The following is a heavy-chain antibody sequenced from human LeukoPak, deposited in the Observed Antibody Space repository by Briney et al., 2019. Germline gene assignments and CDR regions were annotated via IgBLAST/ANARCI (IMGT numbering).Heavy chain of an antibody. Sequence: ASVKVSCKASGYTFTSYGISWVRQAPGQGLEWMGWISAFNGNTNYAQKLQGRVTMTTDTSTSTAYMELRSLRSDDTAVYYCARDSARGYCSGGSCYDYWGQGTLVTVSS. D-gene: IGHD2-15*01. CDR2: ISAFNGNT. CDR1: GYTFTSYG. J-gene: IGHJ4*02. V-gene: IGHV1-18*01. CDR3: ARDSARGYCSGGSCYDY.